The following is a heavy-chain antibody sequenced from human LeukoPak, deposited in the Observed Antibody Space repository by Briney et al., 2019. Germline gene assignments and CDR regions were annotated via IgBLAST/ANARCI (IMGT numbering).Heavy chain of an antibody. V-gene: IGHV3-20*04. CDR1: GFTFDDYG. Sequence: GGSLRLSCAASGFTFDDYGMSWVRQAPGKGLERVSGINWNGGSTGYTDAVKGRFTISRDNAKNSLYLQMNSLRAEDTALYYCARVMPEVAFDIWGQGTMVTVSS. D-gene: IGHD2-2*01. J-gene: IGHJ3*02. CDR2: INWNGGST. CDR3: ARVMPEVAFDI.